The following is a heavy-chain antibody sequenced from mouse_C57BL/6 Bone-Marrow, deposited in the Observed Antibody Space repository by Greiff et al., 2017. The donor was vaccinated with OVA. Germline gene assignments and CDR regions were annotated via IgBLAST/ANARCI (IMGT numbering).Heavy chain of an antibody. J-gene: IGHJ3*01. Sequence: EVQLQQSGPELVKPGASVKMSCKASGYTFTDYNMHWVKQSHGKSLEWIGYINPNNGGTSYNQKFKGKATLTVNKSSSTAYMELRSLTSEDSAVYYCARCANWDGWFAYWGQGTLVTVSA. V-gene: IGHV1-22*01. CDR1: GYTFTDYN. D-gene: IGHD4-1*02. CDR2: INPNNGGT. CDR3: ARCANWDGWFAY.